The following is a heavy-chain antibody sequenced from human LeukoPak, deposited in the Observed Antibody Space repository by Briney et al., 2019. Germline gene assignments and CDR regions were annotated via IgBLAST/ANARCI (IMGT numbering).Heavy chain of an antibody. Sequence: SETLSLTCTVSGGSISSGGYYWSWIRQPPGKGLEWIGYIYHSGSTYYNPSLKSRVTISVDRSKNQFSLKLSSVTAADTAVYYCARVLINSGSYASRAFDIWGQGTMVTVSS. J-gene: IGHJ3*02. V-gene: IGHV4-30-2*01. D-gene: IGHD3-16*01. CDR1: GGSISSGGYY. CDR2: IYHSGST. CDR3: ARVLINSGSYASRAFDI.